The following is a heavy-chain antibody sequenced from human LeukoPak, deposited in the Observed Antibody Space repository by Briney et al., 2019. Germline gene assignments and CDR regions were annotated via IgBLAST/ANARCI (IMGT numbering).Heavy chain of an antibody. CDR1: GCTVSSYA. J-gene: IGHJ4*02. Sequence: GSSVNVTCKASGCTVSSYAISWVRQAPVQALEWMAGIIPIFGTANYAQKFQGSVTITADESTSTAYMELSSLRSEDTAVYYCARVPLAYCGGDCYLFDYWGQGTLVTVSS. CDR2: IIPIFGTA. CDR3: ARVPLAYCGGDCYLFDY. V-gene: IGHV1-69*01. D-gene: IGHD2-21*02.